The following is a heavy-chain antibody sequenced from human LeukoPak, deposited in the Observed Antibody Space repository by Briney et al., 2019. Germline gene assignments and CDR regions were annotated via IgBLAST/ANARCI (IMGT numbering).Heavy chain of an antibody. CDR1: GLTFSSYA. Sequence: GGSLRLSCAASGLTFSSYAMNWVRPAPGKGLEWVSSISSSSSYIYYADSVKGRFTISRDNAKNSLYLQMNSLRAEDTAVYYCARAGPGSSYDYWGQGTLVTVSS. D-gene: IGHD6-13*01. J-gene: IGHJ4*02. CDR3: ARAGPGSSYDY. CDR2: ISSSSSYI. V-gene: IGHV3-21*01.